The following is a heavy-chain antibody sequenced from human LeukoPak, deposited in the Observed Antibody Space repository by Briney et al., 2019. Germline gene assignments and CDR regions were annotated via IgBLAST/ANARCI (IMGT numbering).Heavy chain of an antibody. Sequence: GGSLRLSCAASGFTFSSYGMSWVRQAPGKGLEWVSAISGSGGSTYYADSVKGRFTISRDNSKNTLYLQMNSLRAEDTAVYYCAKVPYYYDSSGYYYWGQGTLVTVSS. D-gene: IGHD3-22*01. CDR3: AKVPYYYDSSGYYY. CDR1: GFTFSSYG. V-gene: IGHV3-23*01. J-gene: IGHJ4*02. CDR2: ISGSGGST.